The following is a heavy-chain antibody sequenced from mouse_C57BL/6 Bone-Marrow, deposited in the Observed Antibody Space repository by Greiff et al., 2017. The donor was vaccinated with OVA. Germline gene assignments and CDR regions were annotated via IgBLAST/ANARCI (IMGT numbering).Heavy chain of an antibody. CDR2: SRNKANDYTT. CDR1: GFTFSDFY. Sequence: EVKVVESGGGLVQSGRSLRLSCATSGFTFSDFYMEWVRQAPGKGLEWIAASRNKANDYTTEYSASVKGRFIVSRDTSQSILYLQMNALRAEDAAIYYCARDADPPWYFDVWGTGTTVTVSS. J-gene: IGHJ1*03. V-gene: IGHV7-1*01. CDR3: ARDADPPWYFDV.